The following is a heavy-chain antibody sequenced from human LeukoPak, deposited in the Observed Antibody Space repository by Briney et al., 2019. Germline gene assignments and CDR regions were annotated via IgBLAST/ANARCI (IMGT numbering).Heavy chain of an antibody. CDR3: ARDYFDSSGYYGRGGYYYMDV. CDR1: GASISSYY. Sequence: SEALSLTCTVSGASISSYYWSWIRQPAGKGLEWIGRIYTSGSTNYNPSVKSRVTISVDKSKNQFSLKLSSVTAADTAVYYCARDYFDSSGYYGRGGYYYMDVWGKGTTVTVSS. D-gene: IGHD3-22*01. V-gene: IGHV4-4*07. J-gene: IGHJ6*03. CDR2: IYTSGST.